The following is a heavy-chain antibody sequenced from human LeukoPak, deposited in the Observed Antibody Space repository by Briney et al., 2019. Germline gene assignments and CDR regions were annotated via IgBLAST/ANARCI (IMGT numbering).Heavy chain of an antibody. CDR3: AKEIAAAGSGIDY. Sequence: GGSLRLSCAASGFTFSSYSMNWVRQAPGKGLEWVAFIRYDGSNKYYADSVKGRFTISRDNSKNTLYLQMNSLRAEDTAVYYCAKEIAAAGSGIDYWGQGTLVTVSS. J-gene: IGHJ4*02. V-gene: IGHV3-30*02. D-gene: IGHD6-13*01. CDR2: IRYDGSNK. CDR1: GFTFSSYS.